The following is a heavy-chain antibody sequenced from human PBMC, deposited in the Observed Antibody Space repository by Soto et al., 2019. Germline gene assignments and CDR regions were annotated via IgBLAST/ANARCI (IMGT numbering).Heavy chain of an antibody. J-gene: IGHJ3*02. CDR3: PRDRSDGGTTSPAFDI. Sequence: QVQLVQSGAEVKKPGSSLKVSCKASGGTFSSYTISWVRQAPGQGLGWMGRIIPILGIANYAQKFQGRVTITADKSTSTAYMELSSLRSEDTAVYYCPRDRSDGGTTSPAFDIWGQGTMVTVSS. D-gene: IGHD1-1*01. V-gene: IGHV1-69*08. CDR2: IIPILGIA. CDR1: GGTFSSYT.